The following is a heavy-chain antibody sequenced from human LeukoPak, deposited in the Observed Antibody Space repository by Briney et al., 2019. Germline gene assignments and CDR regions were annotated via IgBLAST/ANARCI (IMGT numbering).Heavy chain of an antibody. D-gene: IGHD1-26*01. V-gene: IGHV3-9*01. CDR2: ISWNSDTI. CDR3: VKGSGSYWRLYYFDY. J-gene: IGHJ4*02. CDR1: GFTFDDYA. Sequence: QPGGPLRLSCAASGFTFDDYAMHWVRQGPGKGLEGVSGISWNSDTIGYADSVKGRFTISRDNAKNSLYLQMNSLRAEDTALYYCVKGSGSYWRLYYFDYWGQGTLVTVSS.